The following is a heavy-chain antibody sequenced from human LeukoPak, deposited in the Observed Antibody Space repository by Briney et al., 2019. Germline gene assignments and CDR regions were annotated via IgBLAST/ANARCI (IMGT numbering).Heavy chain of an antibody. CDR3: TTDLVGLCSSTGCYDNWLDP. Sequence: PGGSLRLSCATSGFTFGIHYMSWVRQAPGRGPEWISYISGNGGDIAYADSVKGRFTISRDNAKNLLLLQMNSLKTEDTAVYYCTTDLVGLCSSTGCYDNWLDPWGQGTLVTVSS. CDR2: ISGNGGDI. CDR1: GFTFGIHY. V-gene: IGHV3-11*01. J-gene: IGHJ5*02. D-gene: IGHD2-2*01.